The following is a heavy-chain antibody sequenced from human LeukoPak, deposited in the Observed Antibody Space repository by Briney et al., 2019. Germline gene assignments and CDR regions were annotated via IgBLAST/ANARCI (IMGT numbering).Heavy chain of an antibody. Sequence: GGSLKLSCTASGFNFGYYAMSLVRQAPGKGPEWVGFIRSKAYGGTTEYAASVKGRFTISRDDSKSIAYLQMNSLKTEDTAVYYCTRGFYYDSSTLEYWGQGTLVTVSS. J-gene: IGHJ4*02. CDR2: IRSKAYGGTT. D-gene: IGHD3-22*01. CDR1: GFNFGYYA. CDR3: TRGFYYDSSTLEY. V-gene: IGHV3-49*04.